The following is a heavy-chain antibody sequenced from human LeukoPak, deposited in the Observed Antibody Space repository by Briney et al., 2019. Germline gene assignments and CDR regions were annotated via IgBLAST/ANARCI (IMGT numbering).Heavy chain of an antibody. CDR3: ARYGGSGSYLDY. CDR1: GFTFSSYW. Sequence: GGSLRLSCAASGFTFSSYWMSWVRQAPGKGLEWVANIKQDGSEKYYVDFVKGRFTISRDNAKNSLYLQMNSLRAEDAAVYYCARYGGSGSYLDYWGQGTLVTVSS. D-gene: IGHD3-10*01. V-gene: IGHV3-7*01. CDR2: IKQDGSEK. J-gene: IGHJ4*02.